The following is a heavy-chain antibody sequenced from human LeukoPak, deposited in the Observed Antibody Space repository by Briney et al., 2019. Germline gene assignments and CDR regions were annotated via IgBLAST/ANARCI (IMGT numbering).Heavy chain of an antibody. CDR3: ARLEYSGTEYYYYYMDV. CDR2: IIPIFGTA. Sequence: ASVKVSCKASGYTFTGYYMHWVRQAPGQGLEWMGGIIPIFGTANYAQKFQGRVTITADKSTSTAYMELSSLRSEDTAVYYCARLEYSGTEYYYYYMDVWGKGTTVTVSS. CDR1: GYTFTGYY. J-gene: IGHJ6*03. D-gene: IGHD1-26*01. V-gene: IGHV1-69*06.